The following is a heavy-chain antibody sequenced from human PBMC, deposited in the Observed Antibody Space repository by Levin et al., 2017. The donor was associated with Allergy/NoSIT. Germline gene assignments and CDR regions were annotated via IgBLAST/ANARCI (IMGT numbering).Heavy chain of an antibody. CDR3: ARDLGWAQIHYYGSGSYYIPVRSGAFDI. CDR1: GFTFSSYS. Sequence: LSLTCAASGFTFSSYSMNWVRQAPGKGLEWVSYISSSSSTIYYADSVKGRFTISRDNAKNSLYLQMNSLRDEDTAVYYCARDLGWAQIHYYGSGSYYIPVRSGAFDIWGQGTMVTVSS. J-gene: IGHJ3*02. D-gene: IGHD3-10*01. CDR2: ISSSSSTI. V-gene: IGHV3-48*02.